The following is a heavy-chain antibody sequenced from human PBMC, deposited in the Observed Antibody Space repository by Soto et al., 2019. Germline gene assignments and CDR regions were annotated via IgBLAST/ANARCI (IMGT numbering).Heavy chain of an antibody. V-gene: IGHV4-59*01. CDR3: ARAGGRYAITAYDV. J-gene: IGHJ3*01. D-gene: IGHD1-26*01. CDR1: GVSINSCD. Sequence: SETLTLTCAGSGVSINSCDWRWIRQPPGKALEWIGYIYYSGTTNYNPSLKSRVTISVDTSKNQFSLRLSSVTAADTAVYYCARAGGRYAITAYDVWGPGTLVT. CDR2: IYYSGTT.